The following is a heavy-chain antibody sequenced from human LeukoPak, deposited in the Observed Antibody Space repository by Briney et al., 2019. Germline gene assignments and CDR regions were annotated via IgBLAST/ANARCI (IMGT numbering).Heavy chain of an antibody. D-gene: IGHD3-10*01. CDR3: ARPYGSGSYYPAY. CDR2: ISSTSSYI. V-gene: IGHV3-21*06. CDR1: GFTFSSYN. J-gene: IGHJ4*02. Sequence: PGGSLRLSCAASGFTFSSYNMNWVRQAPGKGLDWVSSISSTSSYIYYADSVRGRFTISRDDAKDSLYLQMNSLRAEDTAVYYCARPYGSGSYYPAYWGQGTLVTVSS.